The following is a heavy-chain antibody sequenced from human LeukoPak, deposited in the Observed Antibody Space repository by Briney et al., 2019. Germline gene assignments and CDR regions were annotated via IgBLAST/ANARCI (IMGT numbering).Heavy chain of an antibody. Sequence: GGSLRLSCAASGFTFSNYLMNWVRQAPGKGLEWVSSISGSGDITYYADSVKGRFTMSRDNSKNTLYLQMNSLRAEDTAVYYCSQGDSGYGNYYYYYYMGVWGKGTTVTVSS. D-gene: IGHD5-12*01. CDR2: ISGSGDIT. J-gene: IGHJ6*03. V-gene: IGHV3-23*01. CDR3: SQGDSGYGNYYYYYYMGV. CDR1: GFTFSNYL.